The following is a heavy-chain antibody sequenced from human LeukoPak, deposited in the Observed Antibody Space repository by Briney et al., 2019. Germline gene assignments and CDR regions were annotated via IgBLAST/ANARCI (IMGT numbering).Heavy chain of an antibody. V-gene: IGHV3-15*01. J-gene: IGHJ4*02. D-gene: IGHD1-26*01. CDR1: GFTFSNAW. Sequence: PGGSLRLSRAASGFTFSNAWMSWVRQAPGRGLEWVGRIKSKTGGGTTDYAAPVQCPFTISRDDSKNTLYLQLHSLQTEVTAVSCLTTEWGARDYFDYWGQGTLVTVSS. CDR3: TTEWGARDYFDY. CDR2: IKSKTGGGTT.